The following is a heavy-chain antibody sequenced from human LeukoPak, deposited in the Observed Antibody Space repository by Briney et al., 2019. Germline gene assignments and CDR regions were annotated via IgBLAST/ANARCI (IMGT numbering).Heavy chain of an antibody. D-gene: IGHD3-10*01. Sequence: GGSLRLSCAASGFTFSDYAMSWVRQAPGKGLEWVSTVSNNGGTPDYADSVKGRFTISKDNSQNTLHLQLNSLRVEDTAVYHCVKRGGSGRYYHFDYWGQGILVTVSS. CDR2: VSNNGGTP. CDR3: VKRGGSGRYYHFDY. J-gene: IGHJ4*02. V-gene: IGHV3-23*01. CDR1: GFTFSDYA.